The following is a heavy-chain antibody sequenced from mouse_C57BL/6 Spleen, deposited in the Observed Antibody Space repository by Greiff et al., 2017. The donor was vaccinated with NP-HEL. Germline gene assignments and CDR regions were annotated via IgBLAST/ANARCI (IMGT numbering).Heavy chain of an antibody. CDR3: ARDEGMGDYDGGFDY. D-gene: IGHD2-4*01. CDR2: INYDGSST. Sequence: EVHLVESEGGLVQPGSSMKLSCTASGFTFSDYYMAWVRQVPEKGLEWVANINYDGSSTYYLDSLKSRFLISRDNAKNILYLQMSSLKSEDTATYYCARDEGMGDYDGGFDYWGQGTTLTVSS. CDR1: GFTFSDYY. J-gene: IGHJ2*01. V-gene: IGHV5-16*01.